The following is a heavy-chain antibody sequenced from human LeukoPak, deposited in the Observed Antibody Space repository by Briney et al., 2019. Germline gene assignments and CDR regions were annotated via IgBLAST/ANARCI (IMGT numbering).Heavy chain of an antibody. J-gene: IGHJ4*02. V-gene: IGHV4-4*07. Sequence: SETLSLTCSVSGGSISSYYWSWIRQPAGKGLECMGLIYSSGSTKYNPSLRSRVSMSVDTSRNQFSLKLKSVTAADTAVYYCARSPYRGADCPSPFDSWGQGTLVTVSS. CDR2: IYSSGST. CDR1: GGSISSYY. D-gene: IGHD2-21*02. CDR3: ARSPYRGADCPSPFDS.